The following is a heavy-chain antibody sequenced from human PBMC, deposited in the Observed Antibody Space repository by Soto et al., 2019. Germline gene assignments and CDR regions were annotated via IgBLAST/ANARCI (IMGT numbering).Heavy chain of an antibody. D-gene: IGHD2-8*01. CDR2: ISAYNGNT. V-gene: IGHV1-18*01. CDR3: ARDQVLMVYAMGLDP. J-gene: IGHJ5*02. Sequence: GASVKVSCKASGYTFTSYGISWVRQAPGQGLEWMGWISAYNGNTNYAQKLQGRVTMTTDTSTSTAYMELRSLRSDDTAVYYCARDQVLMVYAMGLDPWGQGTLVTVSS. CDR1: GYTFTSYG.